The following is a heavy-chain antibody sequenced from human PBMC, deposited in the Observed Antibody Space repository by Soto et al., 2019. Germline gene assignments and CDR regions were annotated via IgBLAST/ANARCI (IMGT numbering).Heavy chain of an antibody. Sequence: GGSLRLSCAASGFTFSSYAMSWVRQAPGKVLEWVSAISGSGGSTYYADSVKGRFTISRDNSKNTLYLQMNSLRAEDTAVYYCAKALEACSGRSFYSRGYCYYYCIDVWGQGPTVTGS. CDR1: GFTFSSYA. V-gene: IGHV3-23*01. CDR2: ISGSGGST. J-gene: IGHJ6*02. CDR3: AKALEACSGRSFYSRGYCYYYCIDV. D-gene: IGHD2-15*01.